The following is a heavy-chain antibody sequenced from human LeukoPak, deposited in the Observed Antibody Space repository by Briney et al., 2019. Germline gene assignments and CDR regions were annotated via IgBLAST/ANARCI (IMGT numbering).Heavy chain of an antibody. D-gene: IGHD2-15*01. V-gene: IGHV3-66*01. CDR3: ARDLYSSAHGMDV. CDR2: IYSGGST. CDR1: GFTVSSNY. Sequence: GGSLRLSCAASGFTVSSNYMSWVRQAPGKGLEWVSVIYSGGSTYYADSVKGSFTISRDNSKNTLYLQMNSLRAEDTAVYYCARDLYSSAHGMDVWGQGTTVTVSS. J-gene: IGHJ6*02.